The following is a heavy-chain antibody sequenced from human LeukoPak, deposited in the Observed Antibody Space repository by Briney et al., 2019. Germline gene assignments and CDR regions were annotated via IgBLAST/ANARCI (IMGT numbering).Heavy chain of an antibody. Sequence: SVKVSCKASGGTFSNYAINWVRQAPGQGLEWMGRIIPIFGTLSYAQKFQGKVTITTDESTSTAYMELSSLRSEETAVYYCATPRGTYYYDRSDAFDIWGQGTLVIVSS. D-gene: IGHD3-22*01. CDR3: ATPRGTYYYDRSDAFDI. CDR1: GGTFSNYA. V-gene: IGHV1-69*05. J-gene: IGHJ3*02. CDR2: IIPIFGTL.